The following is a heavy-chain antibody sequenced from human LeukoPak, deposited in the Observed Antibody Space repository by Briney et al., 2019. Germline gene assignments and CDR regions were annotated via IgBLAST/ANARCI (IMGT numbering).Heavy chain of an antibody. V-gene: IGHV1-69*13. D-gene: IGHD2-21*02. Sequence: ASVKVSCTASGGTFSSYAISWVRQAPGQGLEWMGGIIPIFGTANYAQKFQGRVTITADESTSTAYMELSSLRSEDTAVYYCARDQGYCGGDCYSRFHWFDPWGQGTLVTVSS. CDR2: IIPIFGTA. J-gene: IGHJ5*02. CDR3: ARDQGYCGGDCYSRFHWFDP. CDR1: GGTFSSYA.